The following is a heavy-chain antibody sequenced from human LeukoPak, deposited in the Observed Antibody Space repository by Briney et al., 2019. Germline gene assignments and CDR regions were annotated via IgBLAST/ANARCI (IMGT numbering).Heavy chain of an antibody. V-gene: IGHV1-18*01. CDR2: ISAYNGNT. Sequence: ASVKVSCKSSGYTFTSYGISWVRQAPGQGLEWMGWISAYNGNTNYAQKLQGRVTITTDESTSTAYMELSSLRSEDTAVYYCAREGQGYSSSWPPFDYWGQGTLVTVSS. CDR1: GYTFTSYG. J-gene: IGHJ4*02. CDR3: AREGQGYSSSWPPFDY. D-gene: IGHD6-13*01.